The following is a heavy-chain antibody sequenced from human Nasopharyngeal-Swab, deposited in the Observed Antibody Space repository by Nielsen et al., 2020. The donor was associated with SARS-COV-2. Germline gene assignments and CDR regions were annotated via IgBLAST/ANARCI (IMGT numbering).Heavy chain of an antibody. V-gene: IGHV4-31*03. D-gene: IGHD3-22*01. J-gene: IGHJ5*02. CDR1: GGSISSGGYY. CDR2: IYYSGST. Sequence: TLSLTCTVSGGSISSGGYYWSWIRQHPGKGLEWIGYIYYSGSTYYNPSLKSRVTISVDTSKNQFSLKLSSVTAADTAVYYCARDHRDSSGYYYGWFDPWGQGTLVTVSS. CDR3: ARDHRDSSGYYYGWFDP.